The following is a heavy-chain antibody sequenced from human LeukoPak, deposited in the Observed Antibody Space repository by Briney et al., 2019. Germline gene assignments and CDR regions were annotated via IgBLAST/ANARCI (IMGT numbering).Heavy chain of an antibody. CDR3: ASGCHYDFWSVYRGSPTRYYFDY. J-gene: IGHJ4*02. V-gene: IGHV4-34*12. Sequence: SETLSLTCAVYGGSSSGYYWSWIRQPPGKGLEWIGEIIHSGSTNYNPSLKSRVTISVDTSKNQFSLKLSSVTAADTAVYYCASGCHYDFWSVYRGSPTRYYFDYWGQGTLVTVSS. D-gene: IGHD3-3*01. CDR2: IIHSGST. CDR1: GGSSSGYY.